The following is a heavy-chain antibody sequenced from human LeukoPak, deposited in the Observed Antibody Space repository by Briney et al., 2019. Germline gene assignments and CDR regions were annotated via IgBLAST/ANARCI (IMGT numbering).Heavy chain of an antibody. Sequence: SETLSLTCTVSRGSISFFYWSWIRQPAGKGLEWIGRIYTSGNTNYNPSLKSRVTISLDTSKNQFSLKLSSVTAADTAVYYCVRGQDRAKQGYWGQGTLVTVSS. J-gene: IGHJ4*02. D-gene: IGHD5-18*01. V-gene: IGHV4-4*07. CDR1: RGSISFFY. CDR2: IYTSGNT. CDR3: VRGQDRAKQGY.